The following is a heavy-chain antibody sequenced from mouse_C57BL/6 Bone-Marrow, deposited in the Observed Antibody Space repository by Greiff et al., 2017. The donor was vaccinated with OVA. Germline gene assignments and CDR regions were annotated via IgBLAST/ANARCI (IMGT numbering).Heavy chain of an antibody. Sequence: QVQLQQPGAELVRPGNSVKLSCKASGYTFTSYWMHWVKQRPGQGLEWIGVIDPSDSYTNYNQKFKGKATLTVDTSSSTAYMQLSSLTSEDSAVYYCARDGNYDYWGQGTSVTVSS. D-gene: IGHD2-1*01. CDR3: ARDGNYDY. CDR1: GYTFTSYW. V-gene: IGHV1-59*01. CDR2: IDPSDSYT. J-gene: IGHJ4*01.